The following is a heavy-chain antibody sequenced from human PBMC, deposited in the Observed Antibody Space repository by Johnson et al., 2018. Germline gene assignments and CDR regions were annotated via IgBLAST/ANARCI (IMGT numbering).Heavy chain of an antibody. Sequence: VQLVESGGGLVQXGGSXRLXCAASGFTFRSYSMNWVRQAPGKGLEWVSYITYSGSTRYYADSVMGRFTISRDNAKNSLYLQMNSLRDEDTAVYYCARDSPGGNPHDAFDVWGQGTMVTVSS. V-gene: IGHV3-48*02. CDR2: ITYSGSTR. D-gene: IGHD4-23*01. CDR1: GFTFRSYS. J-gene: IGHJ3*01. CDR3: ARDSPGGNPHDAFDV.